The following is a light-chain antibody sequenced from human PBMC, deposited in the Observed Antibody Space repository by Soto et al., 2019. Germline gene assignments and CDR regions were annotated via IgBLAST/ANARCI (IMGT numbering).Light chain of an antibody. Sequence: AIQMTQSPSSLSASVGDRVTITCRASQGIRNDLGWYQQKPGKAPKLLIYAASSLESGVPSTCSGSGSGRDFTLTISSLQAEDFATYYCLQHYNYPYTFGQGTKVDIK. J-gene: IGKJ2*01. CDR1: QGIRND. V-gene: IGKV1-6*01. CDR3: LQHYNYPYT. CDR2: AAS.